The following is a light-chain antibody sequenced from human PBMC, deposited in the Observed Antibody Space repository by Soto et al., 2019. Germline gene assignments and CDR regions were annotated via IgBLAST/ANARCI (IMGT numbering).Light chain of an antibody. CDR3: QQYNAYSWT. V-gene: IGKV3-20*01. Sequence: ETVLTQSPGTLSLSPGEGATLSCRASQTVGASQLAWYQQKPGQSPRLLIYGVSNRATDIPDRFGGSGSGTDFALTINSLQPADSATYYCQQYNAYSWTFGEGTKVEIK. CDR2: GVS. J-gene: IGKJ1*01. CDR1: QTVGASQ.